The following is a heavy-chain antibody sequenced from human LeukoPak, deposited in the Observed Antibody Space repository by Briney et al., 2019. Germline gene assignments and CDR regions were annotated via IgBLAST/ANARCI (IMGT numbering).Heavy chain of an antibody. Sequence: SGPALVKPTQTLTLTCTFSGFTLSTSAMRASWMRQPPGKALEWLARIDWDYDKFSSISLKTRLTISKDTSKIQVVLTMTNMDPADTATYYCARMARTGDAFDIWGQGTMVTVSS. D-gene: IGHD3/OR15-3a*01. CDR3: ARMARTGDAFDI. CDR1: GFTLSTSAMR. V-gene: IGHV2-70*04. J-gene: IGHJ3*02. CDR2: IDWDYDK.